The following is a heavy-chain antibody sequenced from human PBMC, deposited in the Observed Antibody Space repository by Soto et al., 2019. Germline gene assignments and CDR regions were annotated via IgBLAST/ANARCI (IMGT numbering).Heavy chain of an antibody. V-gene: IGHV4-31*03. D-gene: IGHD6-13*01. J-gene: IGHJ5*02. CDR1: SGSISSGGYY. Sequence: SETLSLTCTASSGSISSGGYYWSWIRHHPGKGLEWIGYINYSGNTNYNPSLKSRVTISVDTSKNQFSLKLSSVTAADTAVYYCARVGIAAAAINWFEPWGQGTLVTVSS. CDR2: INYSGNT. CDR3: ARVGIAAAAINWFEP.